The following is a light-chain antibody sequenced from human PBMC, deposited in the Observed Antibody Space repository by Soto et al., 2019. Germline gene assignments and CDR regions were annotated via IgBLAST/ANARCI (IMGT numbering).Light chain of an antibody. J-gene: IGKJ1*01. CDR3: QQYNYWPWT. V-gene: IGKV3D-15*01. CDR1: QSVSNN. CDR2: GAS. Sequence: ETVMTQSPATLSVSPGERATLSCRASQSVSNNLAWYQQKPGQAPRLLFYGASTRATGIPARFSGSGSGTEFTLTITSLQSEDFAVYYCQQYNYWPWTFGQGTKVEI.